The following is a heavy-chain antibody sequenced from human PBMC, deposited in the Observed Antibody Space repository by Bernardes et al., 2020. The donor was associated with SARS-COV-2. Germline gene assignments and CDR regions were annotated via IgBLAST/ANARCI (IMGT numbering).Heavy chain of an antibody. V-gene: IGHV4-59*08. CDR3: ARHHYTRSGSYYHLGAFDI. J-gene: IGHJ3*02. CDR2: IYYSGST. CDR1: GGSISSYY. D-gene: IGHD1-26*01. Sequence: SETLSLTRTVSGGSISSYYWSWIRQPPGKGLEWIGYIYYSGSTNYNPSLKSRVTISVDTSKNQFSLKLSSVTAADTAVYYCARHHYTRSGSYYHLGAFDIWGQGTMVTVSS.